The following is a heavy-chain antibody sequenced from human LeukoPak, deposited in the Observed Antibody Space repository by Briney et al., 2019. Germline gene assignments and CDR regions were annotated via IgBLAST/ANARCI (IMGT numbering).Heavy chain of an antibody. CDR1: GGSIGSGSYY. CDR2: IYTSGST. CDR3: ARSRYSSGSVDY. D-gene: IGHD6-19*01. J-gene: IGHJ4*02. Sequence: SQTLSLTCTVSGGSIGSGSYYWSWIRQPAGKGLEWIGRIYTSGSTNYNPSLKSRVTISVDTSKNQFSLKLSSVTAADTAVYYCARSRYSSGSVDYWGQGTLVTVSS. V-gene: IGHV4-61*02.